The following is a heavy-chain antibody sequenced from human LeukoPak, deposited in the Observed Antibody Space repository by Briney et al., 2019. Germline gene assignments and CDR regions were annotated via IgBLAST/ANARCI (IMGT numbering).Heavy chain of an antibody. D-gene: IGHD3-10*01. Sequence: ASVKVSCKVSGYTLTELSMHWVRQAPGKGLEWMGGFDPEDGETIYAQKFQGRVTMTEDTSTDTAYMELSSLRSEDTAVYYCAKSYQSGYAFDIWGQGTMVTVSS. CDR3: AKSYQSGYAFDI. J-gene: IGHJ3*02. CDR2: FDPEDGET. CDR1: GYTLTELS. V-gene: IGHV1-24*01.